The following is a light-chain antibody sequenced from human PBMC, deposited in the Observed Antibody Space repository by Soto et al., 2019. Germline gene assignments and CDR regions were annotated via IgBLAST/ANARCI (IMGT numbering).Light chain of an antibody. V-gene: IGKV3-15*01. CDR3: QQYGTSPYT. Sequence: EIVMTQSPGTLPVSPGERATLSCRASQNVFSNVAWYQQRPGQPPRLLISGASTRATGVSARFSASGSGTDFTLTITSLQSEDFAVYYCQQYGTSPYTFGQGTKVDIK. CDR1: QNVFSN. CDR2: GAS. J-gene: IGKJ2*01.